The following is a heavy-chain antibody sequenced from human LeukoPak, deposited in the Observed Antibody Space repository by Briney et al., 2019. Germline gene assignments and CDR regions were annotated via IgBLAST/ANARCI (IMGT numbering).Heavy chain of an antibody. CDR1: GFTFSSYW. CDR3: ASCTYSRYYYYYMDV. V-gene: IGHV3-74*01. D-gene: IGHD4-11*01. CDR2: INTDGSST. Sequence: GGSLRLSCAASGFTFSSYWMHWVRQAPGKGLVWVSRINTDGSSTSYADSVKGRFAISRDNAKNTLYLQMNSLRAGDTAVYYCASCTYSRYYYYYMDVWGKGTTVTVSS. J-gene: IGHJ6*03.